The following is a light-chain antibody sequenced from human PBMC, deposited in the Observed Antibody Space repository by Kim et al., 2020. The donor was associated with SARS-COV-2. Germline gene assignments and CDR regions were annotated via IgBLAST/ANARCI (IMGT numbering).Light chain of an antibody. J-gene: IGKJ2*01. V-gene: IGKV1D-12*01. CDR1: QDINNW. CDR3: QQANNFPYT. Sequence: GDRVTITCRASQDINNWLAWYQQKPGKAPQLLIYGASSLQSGVPSRFSGSRSGTDFTLIISSLQPEDFAIYFCQQANNFPYTFGQGTKL. CDR2: GAS.